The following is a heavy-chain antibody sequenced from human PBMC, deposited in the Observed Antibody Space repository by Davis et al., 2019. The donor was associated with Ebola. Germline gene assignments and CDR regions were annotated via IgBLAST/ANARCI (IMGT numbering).Heavy chain of an antibody. Sequence: AASVKVSCKASGGTFSKYSIDWVRQARGQGLEWIGRFIPVLRKPHYAPKFQDRVSISADTSTTIVFLDLSSLRSDDTAVYYCARGYSGSLVRRNWFDPWGQGTLVIVSS. CDR2: FIPVLRKP. J-gene: IGHJ5*02. CDR1: GGTFSKYS. CDR3: ARGYSGSLVRRNWFDP. D-gene: IGHD1-26*01. V-gene: IGHV1-69*08.